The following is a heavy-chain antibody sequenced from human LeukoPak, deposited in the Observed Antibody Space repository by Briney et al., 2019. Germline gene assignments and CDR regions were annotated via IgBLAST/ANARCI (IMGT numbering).Heavy chain of an antibody. D-gene: IGHD6-6*01. CDR3: ARDRLYSSSSEDY. J-gene: IGHJ4*02. Sequence: PGGSLRLSCAASGFTFSSYSMNWVRQAPGKGLEWVSYISSSSSTIYYADSVKGRFTISRDNAKNSLYLQMNSLRAEDTAVYYCARDRLYSSSSEDYWGQGTLVTVSS. CDR2: ISSSSSTI. CDR1: GFTFSSYS. V-gene: IGHV3-48*01.